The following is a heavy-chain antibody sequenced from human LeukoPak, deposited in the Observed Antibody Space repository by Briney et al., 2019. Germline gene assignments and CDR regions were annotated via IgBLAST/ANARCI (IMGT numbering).Heavy chain of an antibody. D-gene: IGHD2-21*02. V-gene: IGHV4-59*01. J-gene: IGHJ6*03. CDR3: AREVVVTAVYYMDV. CDR2: IYYSGST. Sequence: PSETLSLTCTVSGGSISSYYWSWIRQLPGKGLEWIGYIYYSGSTNYNPSLKSRVTISVDTSKNQFSLKLSSVTAADTAVYYCAREVVVTAVYYMDVWGKGTTVTVSS. CDR1: GGSISSYY.